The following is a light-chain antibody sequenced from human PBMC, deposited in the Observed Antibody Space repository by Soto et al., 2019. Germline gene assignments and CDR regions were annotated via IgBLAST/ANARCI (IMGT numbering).Light chain of an antibody. CDR2: AAS. Sequence: DIQMTQSPSSLSASVGDRVTITCRASQSISSYLNWYQQKPGKAPKLLIYAASSLQSGVPSRFSGSGSGTDFTLAISSLQPKDFATYYCQQSYSTPRYTFGQGTKLEIK. CDR3: QQSYSTPRYT. CDR1: QSISSY. J-gene: IGKJ2*01. V-gene: IGKV1-39*01.